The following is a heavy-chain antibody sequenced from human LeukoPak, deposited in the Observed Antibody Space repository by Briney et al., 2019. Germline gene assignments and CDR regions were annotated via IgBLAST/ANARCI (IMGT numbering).Heavy chain of an antibody. Sequence: KVSCKASGYTFTSYWIGWVRQMPGKGLEWMGIIYPGDSDTRYSPSFQGQVTISADKSISTAYLQWSSLKASDTAMYYCARPQNQDGYNLVSDWYFDLWGRGTLVTVSS. CDR3: ARPQNQDGYNLVSDWYFDL. CDR2: IYPGDSDT. D-gene: IGHD5-24*01. CDR1: GYTFTSYW. V-gene: IGHV5-51*01. J-gene: IGHJ2*01.